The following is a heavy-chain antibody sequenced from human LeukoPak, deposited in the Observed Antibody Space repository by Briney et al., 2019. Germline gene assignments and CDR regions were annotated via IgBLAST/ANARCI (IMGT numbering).Heavy chain of an antibody. CDR2: ISAYNGNT. J-gene: IGHJ5*02. D-gene: IGHD4-17*01. CDR1: GYTFTSYG. V-gene: IGHV1-18*01. Sequence: GASVKVSCKASGYTFTSYGISWVRQAPGQGLEWMGWISAYNGNTNYAQKLQGRVTMTTDTSTSTAYMELRSLRSDDTAVYYCARDSDRTYGDYGPIWFDPWGQGTLVTVSS. CDR3: ARDSDRTYGDYGPIWFDP.